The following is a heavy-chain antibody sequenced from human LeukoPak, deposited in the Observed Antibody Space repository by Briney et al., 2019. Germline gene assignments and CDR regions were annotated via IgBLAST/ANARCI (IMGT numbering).Heavy chain of an antibody. CDR2: IYYSGST. CDR1: GGSLSSYY. CDR3: ARDRYGDYPDAFDI. Sequence: SETLSLTCTVSGGSLSSYYWSWIRQPPGKGLEWIGYIYYSGSTNYNPSLKSRVTISVDTSKNQFSLKLSAVTAADTAVYYCARDRYGDYPDAFDIWGQGTMVTVSS. D-gene: IGHD4-17*01. J-gene: IGHJ3*02. V-gene: IGHV4-59*01.